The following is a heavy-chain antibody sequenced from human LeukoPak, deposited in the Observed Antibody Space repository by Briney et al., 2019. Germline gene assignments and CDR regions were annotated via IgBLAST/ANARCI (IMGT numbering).Heavy chain of an antibody. Sequence: PGGSLRLSCAASGFTFNTYDINWVRQAPGKGLEWVSYISGSGRTIYYADSVKGRFTISRDDAKKSLYLQMNSLRAEDTAVYFCARVLGSGTTNDYWGQGTLVTVSS. J-gene: IGHJ4*02. CDR2: ISGSGRTI. CDR1: GFTFNTYD. CDR3: ARVLGSGTTNDY. V-gene: IGHV3-48*03. D-gene: IGHD1-1*01.